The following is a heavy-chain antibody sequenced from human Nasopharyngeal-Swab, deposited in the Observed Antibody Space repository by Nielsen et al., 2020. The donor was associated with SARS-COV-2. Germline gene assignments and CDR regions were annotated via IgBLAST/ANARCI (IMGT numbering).Heavy chain of an antibody. CDR2: INHSGST. V-gene: IGHV4-34*01. Sequence: SETLSLTCAVYGGSFSGYYWSWIRQPPGKGLEWIGEINHSGSTNYSPSLKSRVTISVETSKTQFSLKLSAVTAADTAVYYCARLGWLQLPDDYWGQGTLVTVSS. D-gene: IGHD5-24*01. CDR3: ARLGWLQLPDDY. J-gene: IGHJ4*02. CDR1: GGSFSGYY.